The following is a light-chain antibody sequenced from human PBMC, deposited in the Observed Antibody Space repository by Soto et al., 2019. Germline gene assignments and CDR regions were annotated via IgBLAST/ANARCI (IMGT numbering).Light chain of an antibody. CDR2: GAS. Sequence: EIVLTQSPGTLSLSPGERATLSCRASQSVSSSYLAWYQQKPGQAPRLLIFGASSRATGTPDRFSGSGSGTDYTLTISSLQPEDFATYYCQQSYRTPTFGQGTRLEIK. CDR1: QSVSSSY. J-gene: IGKJ5*01. V-gene: IGKV3-20*01. CDR3: QQSYRTPT.